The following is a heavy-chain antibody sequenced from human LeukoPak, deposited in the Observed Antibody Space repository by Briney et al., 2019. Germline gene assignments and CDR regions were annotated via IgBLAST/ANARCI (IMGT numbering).Heavy chain of an antibody. V-gene: IGHV4-59*12. D-gene: IGHD3-10*01. J-gene: IGHJ3*02. Sequence: SETLSLTCTVSGGSISSYYWSWIRQPPGKGLEWVGYIYYSGSTNYNPSLKCRVTISVDTSKNQFSLKLSSVTAADTAVYYCARDGPGVSDAFDIWGQGTMVTVSS. CDR1: GGSISSYY. CDR3: ARDGPGVSDAFDI. CDR2: IYYSGST.